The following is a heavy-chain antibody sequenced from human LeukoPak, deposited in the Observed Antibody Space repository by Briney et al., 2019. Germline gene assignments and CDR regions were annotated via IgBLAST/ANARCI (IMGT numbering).Heavy chain of an antibody. CDR3: ARHLVYAIDFDY. J-gene: IGHJ4*02. CDR1: GGSISSSSYY. D-gene: IGHD2-8*01. V-gene: IGHV4-39*01. CDR2: IYYSGST. Sequence: NSSETLSLTCTVSGGSISSSSYYWGWIRQPPGKGLEWIGSIYYSGSTYYNPSLKSRVTISVDTSKNQFSLKLSSVTAADTAVYYCARHLVYAIDFDYWGQGTLVTVSS.